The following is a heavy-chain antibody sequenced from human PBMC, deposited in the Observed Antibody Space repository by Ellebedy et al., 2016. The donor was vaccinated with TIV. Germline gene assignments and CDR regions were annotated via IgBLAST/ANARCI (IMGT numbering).Heavy chain of an antibody. J-gene: IGHJ4*02. CDR2: INAGNGKT. D-gene: IGHD3-22*01. CDR1: GHTFTTYT. CDR3: ARETHYYDSRSDYPWGS. Sequence: ASVKVSXXASGHTFTTYTMHWVRQAPGQGLEWMGWINAGNGKTKSSQKFQGRVTITRDTSASTAYMELRSLRSEDTAMYYCARETHYYDSRSDYPWGSWGQGTLVTVSS. V-gene: IGHV1-3*01.